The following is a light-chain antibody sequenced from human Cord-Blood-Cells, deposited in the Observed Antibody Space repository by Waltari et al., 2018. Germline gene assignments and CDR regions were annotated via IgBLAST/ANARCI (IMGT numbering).Light chain of an antibody. CDR3: QAWDSSTAWV. CDR1: KLGDKY. J-gene: IGLJ3*02. CDR2: QDS. V-gene: IGLV3-1*01. Sequence: SYELTQPPSVSVSPGQTASITCSGDKLGDKYACWYQQKPGQSPVLVIYQDSKRPSGIPERFSGSSSGNTATLTISGTQAMEEADYYCQAWDSSTAWVFGGGTKLTVL.